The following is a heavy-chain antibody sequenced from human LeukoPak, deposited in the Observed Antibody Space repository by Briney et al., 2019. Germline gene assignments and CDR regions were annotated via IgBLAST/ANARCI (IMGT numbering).Heavy chain of an antibody. CDR3: ARGAKHSSGWYNYFDY. J-gene: IGHJ4*02. CDR1: GGSFSGYY. CDR2: IYYSGST. V-gene: IGHV4-31*11. D-gene: IGHD6-19*01. Sequence: PSETLSLTCAVYGGSFSGYYWSWIRQHPGKGLEWIGYIYYSGSTYYNPSLKSRVTISVDTSKNQFSLKLSSVTAADTAVYYCARGAKHSSGWYNYFDYWGQGTLVTVSS.